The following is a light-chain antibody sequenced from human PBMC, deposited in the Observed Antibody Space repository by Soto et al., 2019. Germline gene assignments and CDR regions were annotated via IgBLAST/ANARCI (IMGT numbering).Light chain of an antibody. CDR1: QSVGNK. Sequence: IVVTQSPATLSVSPGEGATLSCRASQSVGNKVAWYQHKPGQAPRLIIYDISTRAAGVPARFSGSGYGTDFTLTISSLQSEDFAVYYCQQYNIWRSITFGQGTRLEIK. CDR2: DIS. V-gene: IGKV3-15*01. J-gene: IGKJ5*01. CDR3: QQYNIWRSIT.